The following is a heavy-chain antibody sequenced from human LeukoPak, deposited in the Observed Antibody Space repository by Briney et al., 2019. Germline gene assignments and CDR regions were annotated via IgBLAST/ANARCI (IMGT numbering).Heavy chain of an antibody. Sequence: GGSLRLSCAASGFTFSSYSMNWVRQAPGKGLEWVSSISSSSSYIYYADSVKGRFTISRDNAKNSLYLQMNSLRAEDTAVYYCARDNYDSSGYYAVDYYYYDMDVWGQGTTVTVSS. CDR3: ARDNYDSSGYYAVDYYYYDMDV. CDR1: GFTFSSYS. CDR2: ISSSSSYI. V-gene: IGHV3-21*01. J-gene: IGHJ6*02. D-gene: IGHD3-22*01.